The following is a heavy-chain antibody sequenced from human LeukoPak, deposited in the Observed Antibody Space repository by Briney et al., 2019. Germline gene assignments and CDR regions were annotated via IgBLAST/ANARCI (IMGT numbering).Heavy chain of an antibody. CDR2: IYHSGST. D-gene: IGHD6-13*01. CDR3: ARGEGGGQQLVHNWFDP. V-gene: IGHV4-38-2*02. CDR1: GYSISSGYY. J-gene: IGHJ5*02. Sequence: SETLSLTCTVSGYSISSGYYWGWIRHPPGKGLEWIGSIYHSGSTYYNPSLKSRVTISVDTSKHQFPRQQSPVTAADTAVYCCARGEGGGQQLVHNWFDPWGQGTLVTVSS.